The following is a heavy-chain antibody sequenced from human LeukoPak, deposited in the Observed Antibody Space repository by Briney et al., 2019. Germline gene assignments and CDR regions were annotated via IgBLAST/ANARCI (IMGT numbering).Heavy chain of an antibody. CDR1: GYTFTSYA. D-gene: IGHD1-1*01. Sequence: ASVKVSCKASGYTFTSYAMHWVRQAPGQRLEWMGWINAGNGNTKYSQKFQGRVTITRDTSTSTGYMELRSLTFDDTAVYYCASAHQLPHDAFDVWGQGTVVTVSS. J-gene: IGHJ3*01. CDR2: INAGNGNT. CDR3: ASAHQLPHDAFDV. V-gene: IGHV1-3*01.